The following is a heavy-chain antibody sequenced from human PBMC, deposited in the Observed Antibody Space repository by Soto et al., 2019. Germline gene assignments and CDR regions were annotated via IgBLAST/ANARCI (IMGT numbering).Heavy chain of an antibody. CDR1: GGSLTSYP. Sequence: QMEQTGAEVRKPGSSVKVSCKPSGGSLTSYPMAWVRQAPGQGFEWMGGIIPIHGTTEYAQKFQGRVTITADESTNRATLELTGLTSEDTAVYYCARGWGLVSWGQGTLVTVSS. CDR2: IIPIHGTT. V-gene: IGHV1-69*01. D-gene: IGHD3-16*01. CDR3: ARGWGLVS. J-gene: IGHJ4*02.